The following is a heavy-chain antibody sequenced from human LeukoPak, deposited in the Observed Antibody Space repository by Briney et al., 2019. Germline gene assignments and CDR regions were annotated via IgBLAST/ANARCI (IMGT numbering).Heavy chain of an antibody. D-gene: IGHD2-2*02. J-gene: IGHJ4*02. CDR3: TTSRTNDCSSPSCYTDY. Sequence: SETLSLTCTVSGGSISSSSYYWGWIRQPPGKGLEWIGSIYYSGSTYYNPSLKSRVTISVDTSKNQFSLELNSVTAADTAVYYCTTSRTNDCSSPSCYTDYWGQGTLVTVSS. V-gene: IGHV4-39*01. CDR2: IYYSGST. CDR1: GGSISSSSYY.